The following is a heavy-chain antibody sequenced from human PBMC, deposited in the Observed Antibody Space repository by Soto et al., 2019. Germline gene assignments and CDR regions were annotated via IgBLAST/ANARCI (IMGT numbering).Heavy chain of an antibody. J-gene: IGHJ4*02. CDR3: AKAGCSGGTCYLYYFDY. V-gene: IGHV3-23*01. D-gene: IGHD2-15*01. Sequence: EVQLLESGGGLVQPGGSLKLSCAASGFTFSNYAMSWVRQAPGKGLEWVSTISGRGGNTYYADSVKGRFTISRDNSMNTLYLQMDSLRVEDSAVYSCAKAGCSGGTCYLYYFDYWGQGALVTVSS. CDR2: ISGRGGNT. CDR1: GFTFSNYA.